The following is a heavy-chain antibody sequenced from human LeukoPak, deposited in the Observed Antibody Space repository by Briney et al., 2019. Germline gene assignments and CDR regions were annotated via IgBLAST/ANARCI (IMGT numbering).Heavy chain of an antibody. Sequence: GGSLRLSCAASGNYWMHWVRQAPGKGLVWVPHINSDGSWTSYADSVKGRFTISKDNAKNTVYLQMNSLRAEDTAVYYCVSFYETYWGRGTLVTVSS. CDR1: GNYW. J-gene: IGHJ4*02. V-gene: IGHV3-74*01. D-gene: IGHD2/OR15-2a*01. CDR2: INSDGSWT. CDR3: VSFYETY.